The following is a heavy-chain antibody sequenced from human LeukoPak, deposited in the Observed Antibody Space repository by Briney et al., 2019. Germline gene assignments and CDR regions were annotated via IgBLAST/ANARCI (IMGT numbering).Heavy chain of an antibody. J-gene: IGHJ1*01. Sequence: PSQTLSLTCTVSGGSISSGGYYWSWIRQPPGKGLEWIGYIYHSGSTYYNPSLKSRVTISVDTSKNQFSLKLSSVTAADTAVYYCASIGGVTTISEYFQHWGQGTLVTVSS. D-gene: IGHD5-12*01. CDR3: ASIGGVTTISEYFQH. V-gene: IGHV4-30-2*02. CDR1: GGSISSGGYY. CDR2: IYHSGST.